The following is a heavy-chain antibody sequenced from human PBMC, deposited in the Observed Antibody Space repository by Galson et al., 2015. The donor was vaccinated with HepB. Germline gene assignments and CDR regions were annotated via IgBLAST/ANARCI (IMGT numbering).Heavy chain of an antibody. J-gene: IGHJ3*02. CDR3: ARGGGEGVPAAMGDDAFDI. Sequence: SVKVSCKASGGTFSSYAISWVRQAPGQGLEWIGGIIPILGIANYAQKFQGRVTITADKPTSTAYMELSSLRSEDTAVYYCARGGGEGVPAAMGDDAFDIWGQGTMVTVSS. V-gene: IGHV1-69*10. D-gene: IGHD2-2*01. CDR2: IIPILGIA. CDR1: GGTFSSYA.